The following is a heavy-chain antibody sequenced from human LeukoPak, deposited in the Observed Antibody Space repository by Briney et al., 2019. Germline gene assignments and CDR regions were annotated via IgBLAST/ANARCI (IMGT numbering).Heavy chain of an antibody. D-gene: IGHD5-12*01. CDR3: ARSLAPRQTDIVATIWFIY. Sequence: GASVKVSCKASGYTFTSYGISWVRQAPGQGLEWMGWISAYNGNTNYAQKLQGRVTMTTDTSTSTAYMELRSLRSDDTAVYYCARSLAPRQTDIVATIWFIYWGQGTLVTVSS. CDR1: GYTFTSYG. CDR2: ISAYNGNT. V-gene: IGHV1-18*01. J-gene: IGHJ4*02.